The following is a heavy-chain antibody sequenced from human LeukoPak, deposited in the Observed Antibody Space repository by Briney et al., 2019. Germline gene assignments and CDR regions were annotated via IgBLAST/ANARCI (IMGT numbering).Heavy chain of an antibody. V-gene: IGHV3-7*01. CDR2: IREDGSEK. CDR1: GFTFSSYW. Sequence: GGSLRLSCAASGFTFSSYWMTWVRQAPGKGLEWVANIREDGSEKYYVDSVKGRYTISRDNAKNSLYLQVNSLRAEDTAVYYCARLNYDFWSGVWEGYYMDVWGKGTTVTVSS. D-gene: IGHD3-3*01. CDR3: ARLNYDFWSGVWEGYYMDV. J-gene: IGHJ6*03.